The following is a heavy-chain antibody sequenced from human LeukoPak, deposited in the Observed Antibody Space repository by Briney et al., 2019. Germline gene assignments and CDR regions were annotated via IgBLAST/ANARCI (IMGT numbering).Heavy chain of an antibody. CDR3: ARHPGTTVTTEVFDY. Sequence: SETLSLTCTVSVGSISISSYYWGWIRQPPGKGLEWIGSIYYSGSTYYNPSLKSRVTISVDTSKNQFSLKLSSVTAADTAVYYCARHPGTTVTTEVFDYWGQGTLVTVSS. CDR2: IYYSGST. D-gene: IGHD4-17*01. CDR1: VGSISISSYY. V-gene: IGHV4-39*01. J-gene: IGHJ4*02.